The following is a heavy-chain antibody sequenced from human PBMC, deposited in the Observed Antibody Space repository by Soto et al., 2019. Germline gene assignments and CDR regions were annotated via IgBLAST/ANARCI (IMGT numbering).Heavy chain of an antibody. Sequence: SETLSLTCNVSGGSISSSRSYWAWFRQPPGKGLEWIGYIYYSGSTNYNPSLKSRVTISVDTSKNQFSLKLSSVTAADTAVYYCARGYCSSTSCYAVTPYYYYMDVWGKGTTVTVSS. D-gene: IGHD2-2*01. J-gene: IGHJ6*03. CDR2: IYYSGST. V-gene: IGHV4-61*05. CDR3: ARGYCSSTSCYAVTPYYYYMDV. CDR1: GGSISSSRSY.